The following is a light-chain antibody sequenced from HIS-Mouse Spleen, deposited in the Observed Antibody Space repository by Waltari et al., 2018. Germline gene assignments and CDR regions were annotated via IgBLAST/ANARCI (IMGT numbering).Light chain of an antibody. CDR2: DAS. CDR3: QQRSNWWT. V-gene: IGKV3-11*01. Sequence: EIVLTQSPATLSLSPGERATLSCRASQSVSSYLAWYQQKPGQAPRLLFYDASNRAPGIPAKFSGSGSGTDFTLTISSLGPEDCAVYYCQQRSNWWTFGQGTKVEIK. J-gene: IGKJ1*01. CDR1: QSVSSY.